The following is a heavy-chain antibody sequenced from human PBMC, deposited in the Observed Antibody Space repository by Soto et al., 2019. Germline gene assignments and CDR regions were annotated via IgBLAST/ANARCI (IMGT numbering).Heavy chain of an antibody. CDR3: ARETDKLGVSVDEDIVNSDAGNDD. CDR2: ISAYNGNT. J-gene: IGHJ4*02. CDR1: GYTFTSYG. V-gene: IGHV1-18*01. D-gene: IGHD3-16*02. Sequence: ASVKVSCKASGYTFTSYGISWVRQAPGQGLEWMGWISAYNGNTNYAQKLQGRVTMTTDTSTSTAYMELRSLRSDDTAVYYCARETDKLGVSVDEDIVNSDAGNDDWGQGTLVTVSS.